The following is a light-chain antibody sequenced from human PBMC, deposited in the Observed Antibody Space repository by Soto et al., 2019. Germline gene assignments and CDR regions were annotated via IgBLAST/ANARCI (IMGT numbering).Light chain of an antibody. Sequence: EIVLTQSPVTLSLSQGGRATPSCRASQSVSSSYLAWYQQKPGQAPRLLIYGASSRATGSPDRGSGSGSGTDCTRTSSRLEPEDVAVYECQQYGSSPLTFGGGTKVDIK. J-gene: IGKJ4*01. CDR1: QSVSSSY. CDR3: QQYGSSPLT. V-gene: IGKV3-20*01. CDR2: GAS.